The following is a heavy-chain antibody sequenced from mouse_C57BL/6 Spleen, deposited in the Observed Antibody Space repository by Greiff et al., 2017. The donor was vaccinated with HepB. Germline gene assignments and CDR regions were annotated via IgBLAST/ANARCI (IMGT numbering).Heavy chain of an antibody. CDR3: AKDHDGYYPAWFAY. J-gene: IGHJ3*01. CDR2: IYPGSGST. CDR1: GYTFTSYW. Sequence: VKLQQPGAELVKPGASVKMSCKASGYTFTSYWITWVKQRPGQGLEWIGDIYPGSGSTNYNEKFKSKATLTVDTSSSTAYMQLSSLTSEDSAVYYCAKDHDGYYPAWFAYWGQGTLVTVSA. D-gene: IGHD2-3*01. V-gene: IGHV1-55*01.